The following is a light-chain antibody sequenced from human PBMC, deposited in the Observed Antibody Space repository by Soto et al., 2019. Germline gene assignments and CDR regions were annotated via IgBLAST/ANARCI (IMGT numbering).Light chain of an antibody. J-gene: IGLJ1*01. CDR2: EVS. V-gene: IGLV2-14*01. CDR1: SSDVGAYKD. CDR3: SSYTASSTYV. Sequence: QSALTQPASVSGSPGQSITISCTGTSSDVGAYKDVSWYQQHPGKAPKLMIYEVSNRPSGVSNRFSGSKSGNTASLTISGLQAEDEADYYCSSYTASSTYVFGSGTKLTDL.